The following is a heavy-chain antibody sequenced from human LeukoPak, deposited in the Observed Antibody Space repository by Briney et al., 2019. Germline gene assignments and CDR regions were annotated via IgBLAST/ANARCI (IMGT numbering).Heavy chain of an antibody. J-gene: IGHJ4*02. V-gene: IGHV3-33*08. D-gene: IGHD3-3*01. Sequence: PGRSLRLSCAASGFTFSSYGMHWVRQAPGKGLEWVAVIWYDGSNKYYADSVKGRFTISRDNSKNTLYLQMNSLRAEDTAVYYCARGVSYYDFWSGYVDYWGQGTLVTVSS. CDR3: ARGVSYYDFWSGYVDY. CDR1: GFTFSSYG. CDR2: IWYDGSNK.